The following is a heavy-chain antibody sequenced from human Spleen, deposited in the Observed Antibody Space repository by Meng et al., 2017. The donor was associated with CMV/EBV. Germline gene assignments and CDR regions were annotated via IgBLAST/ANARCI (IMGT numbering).Heavy chain of an antibody. J-gene: IGHJ6*02. CDR2: ISAYNDNT. CDR3: ASSISSSWIQWRVDGMDV. Sequence: ASVKVSCKASGYTFTSYGISWVRQAPGQGLEWMGWISAYNDNTDYAQKLQGRVSMTTDTSTSTAYMELRSLRSDDTAVYYCASSISSSWIQWRVDGMDVWGQGTTVTVSS. V-gene: IGHV1-18*01. D-gene: IGHD6-13*01. CDR1: GYTFTSYG.